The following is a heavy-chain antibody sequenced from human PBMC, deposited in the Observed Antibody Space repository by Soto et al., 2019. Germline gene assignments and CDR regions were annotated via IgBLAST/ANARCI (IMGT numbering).Heavy chain of an antibody. CDR2: ISGSGGST. J-gene: IGHJ4*02. D-gene: IGHD3-22*01. Sequence: GGSLRLSCAASGFTFSSYAMGWVRQAPGKGLEWVSAISGSGGSTYYADSVKGRFTISRDNSKNTLYLQMNSLRAEDTAVYYCAKELSSGYYYHYFDYWGQGTLVTVSS. V-gene: IGHV3-23*01. CDR3: AKELSSGYYYHYFDY. CDR1: GFTFSSYA.